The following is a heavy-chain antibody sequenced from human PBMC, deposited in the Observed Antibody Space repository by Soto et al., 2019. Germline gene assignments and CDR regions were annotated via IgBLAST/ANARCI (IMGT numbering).Heavy chain of an antibody. CDR1: GFTFSSYA. J-gene: IGHJ3*02. Sequence: GGSLRLSCAASGFTFSSYAMSWARQAPGKGLEWVSAISGSGGSTYYADSVKGRFTISRDNSKNTLYLQMNSLRAEDTAVYYCAKDPYLLVKVSRDAFDIWGQGTMVTVSS. V-gene: IGHV3-23*01. CDR3: AKDPYLLVKVSRDAFDI. D-gene: IGHD3-9*01. CDR2: ISGSGGST.